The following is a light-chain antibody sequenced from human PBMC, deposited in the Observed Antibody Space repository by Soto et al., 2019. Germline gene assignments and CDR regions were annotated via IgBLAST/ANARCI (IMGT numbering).Light chain of an antibody. J-gene: IGKJ2*01. CDR3: MQALQTPYT. CDR2: LGS. CDR1: QRLLHSNGNSF. V-gene: IGKV2-28*01. Sequence: EIVMTQSPPSLTVTPGEPASISCTFSQRLLHSNGNSFLDWYLQKPGHSPQLLIYLGSNRASGVSDRVSGSETGTYFTLKISRVEAEDVGVYYCMQALQTPYTFGQGTKVDIK.